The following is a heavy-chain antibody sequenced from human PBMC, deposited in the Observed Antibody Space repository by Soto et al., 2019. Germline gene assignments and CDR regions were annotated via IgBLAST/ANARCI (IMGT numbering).Heavy chain of an antibody. CDR3: ARAGCDGGSCYTLVGLRYGMDV. CDR1: GFTFSSYA. Sequence: QVQLVESGGGVVQPGRSRRLSCAASGFTFSSYAMHWVRQAPGKGLEWVAVVSYDGNNKYYAVSVKGRFTISRDNAKNTLYLQMNSLRAEDTAVYYCARAGCDGGSCYTLVGLRYGMDVWGQGTTVTVSS. V-gene: IGHV3-30-3*01. CDR2: VSYDGNNK. J-gene: IGHJ6*02. D-gene: IGHD2-15*01.